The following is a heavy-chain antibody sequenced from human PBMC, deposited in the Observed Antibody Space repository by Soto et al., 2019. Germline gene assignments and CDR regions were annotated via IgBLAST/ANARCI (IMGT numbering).Heavy chain of an antibody. Sequence: PSETLSLTCTGSGGSMSSYYWSWIRQPPGKGLEWIGYIYYSGSTNYNPSLKSRVTMSVDTPKNQFSLRLSSVTAADTAVYYCARRGYGPGFPYYYGMDVWGQGTTVTVSS. V-gene: IGHV4-59*01. D-gene: IGHD3-10*01. CDR2: IYYSGST. J-gene: IGHJ6*02. CDR3: ARRGYGPGFPYYYGMDV. CDR1: GGSMSSYY.